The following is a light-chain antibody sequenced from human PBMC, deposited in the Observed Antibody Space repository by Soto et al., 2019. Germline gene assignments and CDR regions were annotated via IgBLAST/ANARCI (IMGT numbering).Light chain of an antibody. CDR3: QQTYSARWT. V-gene: IGKV1-39*01. J-gene: IGKJ1*01. CDR2: AAY. CDR1: QTMSIY. Sequence: DIQLTQSPSSLSASVGDRVTITCRASQTMSIYLNWYQQRPGKAPKLLIYAAYSLQNGVPARFSGSGSGTEFSLTITSLLPEDFATYFCQQTYSARWTFGQGTKVGI.